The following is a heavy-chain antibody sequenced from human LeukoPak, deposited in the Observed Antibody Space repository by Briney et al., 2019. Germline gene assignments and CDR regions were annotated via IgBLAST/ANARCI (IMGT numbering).Heavy chain of an antibody. J-gene: IGHJ4*02. V-gene: IGHV1-18*01. Sequence: ASVKVSCKASGYTFTSYGISWVRQAPGQGLEWMGWISAYNGNTNYAQKLQGRVTMTTDTSTSTAYMELSSLRSEDTAVYYCASSSSLGPLNYFDYWGQGTLVTVSS. D-gene: IGHD6-6*01. CDR2: ISAYNGNT. CDR1: GYTFTSYG. CDR3: ASSSSLGPLNYFDY.